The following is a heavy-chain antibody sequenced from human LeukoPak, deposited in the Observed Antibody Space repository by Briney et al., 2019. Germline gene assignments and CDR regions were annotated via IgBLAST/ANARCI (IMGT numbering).Heavy chain of an antibody. V-gene: IGHV5-51*01. CDR1: GYNFANGW. CDR3: ARVCRKQHQVLCLDD. Sequence: GESLKISCKESGYNFANGWLGWVRQVPGKGLEWMGIMYFGDSNTTDADIRYSPSFQGQVTISLDKSISTTYLQWSSLKASDTAIYYCARVCRKQHQVLCLDDWGQGTLVIVSS. D-gene: IGHD6-13*01. J-gene: IGHJ4*02. CDR2: MYFGDSNTTDADI.